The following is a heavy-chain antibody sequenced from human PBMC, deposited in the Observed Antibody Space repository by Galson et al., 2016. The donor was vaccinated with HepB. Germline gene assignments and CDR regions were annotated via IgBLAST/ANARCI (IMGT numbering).Heavy chain of an antibody. J-gene: IGHJ4*02. CDR3: ARGPPVTTQVDH. CDR2: IYNDGRHG. CDR1: GFIFRHYA. Sequence: SLRLSCAASGFIFRHYATHWVRQAPGKGLEWVANIYNDGRHGYYADFVKGRFTISRDNSKNTLYLQMNSLTSDDTAIFYCARGPPVTTQVDHWGQGTQVTVSS. V-gene: IGHV3-30*03. D-gene: IGHD4-17*01.